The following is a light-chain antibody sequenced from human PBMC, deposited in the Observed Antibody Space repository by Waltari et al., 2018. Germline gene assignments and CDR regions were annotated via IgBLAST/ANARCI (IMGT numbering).Light chain of an antibody. CDR2: NNN. V-gene: IGLV1-44*01. CDR3: AAWDDSLNGRSV. J-gene: IGLJ1*01. CDR1: SSNIGRNT. Sequence: QSVLTQPPSASGTPGQRVTISCSGSSSNIGRNTVHWYQQLPGTAPKLLIYNNNQRPSGVPDRFSGSKSGTSASLVISGLRSDDEADYYCAAWDDSLNGRSVFGTGTEVTVL.